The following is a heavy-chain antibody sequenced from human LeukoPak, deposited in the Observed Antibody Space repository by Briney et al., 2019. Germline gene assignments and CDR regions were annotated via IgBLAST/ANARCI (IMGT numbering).Heavy chain of an antibody. CDR2: IRSKANSYAT. Sequence: PGGSLRLSCAASGFTFSGSAMHWVRQASGKGLEWVGRIRSKANSYATAYAASVKGRFTISRDDSKNTAYLQMNSLKTEDTAVYYCTSGRSRYYDSSGYLPPNDAFDIWGQGTMVTVSS. V-gene: IGHV3-73*01. CDR3: TSGRSRYYDSSGYLPPNDAFDI. CDR1: GFTFSGSA. D-gene: IGHD3-22*01. J-gene: IGHJ3*02.